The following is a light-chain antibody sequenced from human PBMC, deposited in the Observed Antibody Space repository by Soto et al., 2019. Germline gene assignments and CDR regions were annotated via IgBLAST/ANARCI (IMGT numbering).Light chain of an antibody. CDR1: QSLVDTDGNTY. J-gene: IGKJ3*01. CDR2: KVS. V-gene: IGKV2-30*01. Sequence: DLGMTQSPLSLPVTLGQPASISCRSSQSLVDTDGNTYLGWFQQRPGQSPRRLIYKVSNRDSGVPDRFSGSGSGTDFTLQISRVEAEDVGVYYCMQGTHWPPTFGPGTKVDVK. CDR3: MQGTHWPPT.